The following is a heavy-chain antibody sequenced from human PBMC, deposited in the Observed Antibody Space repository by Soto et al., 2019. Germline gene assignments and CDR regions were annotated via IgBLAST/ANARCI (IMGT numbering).Heavy chain of an antibody. J-gene: IGHJ4*02. V-gene: IGHV4-4*07. CDR1: GGSXXXYX. D-gene: IGHD5-12*01. CDR3: ARVNSEPLGATIGGTSVDY. Sequence: QVQXQESGPGLVXPXXXLSLTCXXXGGSXXXYXWXXXXXXXXXXXXXXGXVYASRNTHYNPSFKRRVTMSVDTSKNQYSLKLSSVTAADTVVYYCARVNSEPLGATIGGTSVDYWGQGTLVTVSS. CDR2: VYASRNT.